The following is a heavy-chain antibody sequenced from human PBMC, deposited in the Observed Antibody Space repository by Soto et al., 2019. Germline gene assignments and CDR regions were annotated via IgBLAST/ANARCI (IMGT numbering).Heavy chain of an antibody. Sequence: SETLSLTSAVSGGAFRGYFWSWIRKSPAKGLEWIGEINDSGNTYYNPSFKSRLTISVDTSTSQISLRLTSVTAADAAVYYCQGGDFWGQGTRVTVSS. D-gene: IGHD3-16*01. J-gene: IGHJ4*02. CDR3: QGGDF. V-gene: IGHV4-34*01. CDR2: INDSGNT. CDR1: GGAFRGYF.